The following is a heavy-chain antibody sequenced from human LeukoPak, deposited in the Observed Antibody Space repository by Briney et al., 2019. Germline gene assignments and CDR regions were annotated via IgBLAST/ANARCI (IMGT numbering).Heavy chain of an antibody. Sequence: GASVKVSCKASGYTFTSYGISWVRQAPGQGLEWMGWISAYNGNTNYAQKLQGRVTMTTDTSTSTAYMELRSLRSDDTAVYYRARSPPVEMATINYYYYDMDVWGQGTTVTVSS. V-gene: IGHV1-18*01. D-gene: IGHD5-24*01. CDR3: ARSPPVEMATINYYYYDMDV. CDR2: ISAYNGNT. CDR1: GYTFTSYG. J-gene: IGHJ6*02.